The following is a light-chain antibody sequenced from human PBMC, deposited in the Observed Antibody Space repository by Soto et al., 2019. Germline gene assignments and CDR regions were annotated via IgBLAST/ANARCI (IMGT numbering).Light chain of an antibody. Sequence: DIQMTQSPSSLSASVGDGVTITCRASQGISNFLAWYQQKPGKVPKLLISAASTLQSVVPSRFSGSGSGTDFTLTITSLQPEDVATYYCQKYSSVITFGQGTRLEIK. CDR3: QKYSSVIT. J-gene: IGKJ5*01. CDR1: QGISNF. CDR2: AAS. V-gene: IGKV1-27*01.